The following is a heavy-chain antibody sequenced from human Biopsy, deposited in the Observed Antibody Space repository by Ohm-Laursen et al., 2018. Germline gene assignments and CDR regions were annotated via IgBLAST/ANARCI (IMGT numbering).Heavy chain of an antibody. CDR2: ITKSGNT. V-gene: IGHV4-34*01. J-gene: IGHJ6*02. D-gene: IGHD6-13*01. Sequence: GTLSLTCAVYGGSFNGYFWSWIRQPPGKGLEWIGDITKSGNTNYSPSLKSRVTISVDTAKKQFSLSLRSVTAADTAVYYCARVPLPGIGAAYQGRFLYGMDVWGQGTTVSVSS. CDR1: GGSFNGYF. CDR3: ARVPLPGIGAAYQGRFLYGMDV.